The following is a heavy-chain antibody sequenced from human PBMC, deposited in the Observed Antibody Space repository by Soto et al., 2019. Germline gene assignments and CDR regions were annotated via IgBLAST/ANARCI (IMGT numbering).Heavy chain of an antibody. CDR3: VRARSAYWAPPASDY. CDR1: NYTFINFG. CDR2: ITTFNGKT. V-gene: IGHV1-18*01. D-gene: IGHD2-21*01. J-gene: IGHJ4*02. Sequence: QVQLVQSGAEVKRPGASVKVSCKASNYTFINFGISWVRQAPGQGLEWMGWITTFNGKTNYAQKFQDRITITADTSPHTPYTRRRSPISEDTAVYFCVRARSAYWAPPASDYWGQGTLVTVSS.